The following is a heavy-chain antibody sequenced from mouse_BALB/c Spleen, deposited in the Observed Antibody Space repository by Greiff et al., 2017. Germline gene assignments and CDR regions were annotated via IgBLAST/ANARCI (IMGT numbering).Heavy chain of an antibody. V-gene: IGHV5-12-2*01. Sequence: DVKLVESGGGLVQPGGSLKLSCAASGFTFSSYTMSWVRQTPEKRLEWVAYISNGGGSTYYPDTVKGRFTISRDNAKNTLYLQMSSLKSEDTAMYYCAREGDGYYLGDVWGAGTTVTVSS. D-gene: IGHD2-3*01. J-gene: IGHJ1*01. CDR1: GFTFSSYT. CDR3: AREGDGYYLGDV. CDR2: ISNGGGST.